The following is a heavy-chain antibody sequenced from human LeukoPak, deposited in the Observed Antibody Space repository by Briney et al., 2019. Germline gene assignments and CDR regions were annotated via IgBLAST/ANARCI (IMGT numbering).Heavy chain of an antibody. D-gene: IGHD6-19*01. CDR1: GGSISSYY. J-gene: IGHJ5*02. CDR2: IYTSGST. Sequence: SETLSLTCTASGGSISSYYWSWIRQPAGKGLEWIGRIYTSGSTNYNPSLKSRVTVSVDTSKNQFSLKLGSVTAADTAVYYCARDLWSRIGVFDPWGQGTLVTVSS. V-gene: IGHV4-4*07. CDR3: ARDLWSRIGVFDP.